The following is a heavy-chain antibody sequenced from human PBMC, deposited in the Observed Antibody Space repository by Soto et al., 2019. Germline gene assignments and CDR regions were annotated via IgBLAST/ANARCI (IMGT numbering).Heavy chain of an antibody. J-gene: IGHJ5*02. CDR3: ARNVFYFKIDP. D-gene: IGHD3-9*01. CDR1: GGSVNSDSFY. Sequence: SETLSLTCTVSGGSVNSDSFYWSWIRQPPGKGLEWIGFIYHSGSTNYNPSLRSRVTISVDTSKNQFSLEQSSVTAADTSVYICARNVFYFKIDPWGQGTLVTVSS. V-gene: IGHV4-61*01. CDR2: IYHSGST.